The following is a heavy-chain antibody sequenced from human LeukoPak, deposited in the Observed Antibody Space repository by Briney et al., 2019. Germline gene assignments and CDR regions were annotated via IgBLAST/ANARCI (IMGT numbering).Heavy chain of an antibody. CDR3: ASTITGTTYDAFDI. V-gene: IGHV1-46*01. J-gene: IGHJ3*02. CDR2: INPSGGTT. CDR1: GYSFTSYY. Sequence: ASVKVSCKASGYSFTSYYMHWVRQAPGQGLEWMGVINPSGGTTSYAQKFQGRVTVTRDTSTGIVYMELSSLRSEDTAVYYCASTITGTTYDAFDIWGQGTMVTVSS. D-gene: IGHD1-7*01.